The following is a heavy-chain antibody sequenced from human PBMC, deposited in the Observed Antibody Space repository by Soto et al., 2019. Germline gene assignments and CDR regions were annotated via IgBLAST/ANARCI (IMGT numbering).Heavy chain of an antibody. V-gene: IGHV3-9*01. CDR1: GFTFGDYA. J-gene: IGHJ6*02. Sequence: EVQLVESGGGLVHPGRSLRLSCAASGFTFGDYAIHWVRQAPGKGLEWVSGISWNSGVTVYADSVRGRFTVFRDNARSSVYLQMNSLRREDTGLYYCVKGSNYYGMDVWGQGTTVTVSS. CDR3: VKGSNYYGMDV. CDR2: ISWNSGVT.